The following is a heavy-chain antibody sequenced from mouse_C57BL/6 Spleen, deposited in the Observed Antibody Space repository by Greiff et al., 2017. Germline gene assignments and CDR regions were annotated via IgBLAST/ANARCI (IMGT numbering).Heavy chain of an antibody. J-gene: IGHJ4*01. CDR2: ISGGGGNT. Sequence: DVQLVESGGGLVKPGGSLKLSCAASGFTFSSYSMSWVRQTPEKRLEWVATISGGGGNTYYPDSVQGRFTISRDNAKNTLYLQMCSLSAEDTALXYCARQRINYYYGDGGYARDYWGQGTSVTVSS. CDR1: GFTFSSYS. D-gene: IGHD2-4*01. V-gene: IGHV5-9*01. CDR3: ARQRINYYYGDGGYARDY.